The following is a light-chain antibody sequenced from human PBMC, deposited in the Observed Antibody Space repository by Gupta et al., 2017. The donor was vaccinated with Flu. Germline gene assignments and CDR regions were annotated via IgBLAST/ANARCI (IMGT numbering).Light chain of an antibody. CDR1: SSNIGANY. Sequence: QSALTQPPSVSAAPGQKVTISCSGSSSNIGANYVSWYQQLPGTAPKLLIYDNNKRSSGVPDRFSGSKSGTSATLDITGLQTGDEADYYCGTWDNSLDFSRVFGGGTNLIVL. CDR2: DNN. J-gene: IGLJ3*02. CDR3: GTWDNSLDFSRV. V-gene: IGLV1-51*01.